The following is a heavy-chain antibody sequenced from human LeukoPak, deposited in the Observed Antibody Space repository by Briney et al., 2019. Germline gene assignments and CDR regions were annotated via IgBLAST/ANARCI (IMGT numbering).Heavy chain of an antibody. J-gene: IGHJ5*01. CDR3: APLWWLNS. CDR2: ISSSGSTI. D-gene: IGHD2-21*01. Sequence: GGSLRLSCAASGFTFSSYEMNWVRQAPGKGLEWVSYISSSGSTIYYADSVKGRFTISRGHAKNSLYLQMNSLRAEDTAVYYCAPLWWLNSWGQGTLVTVSS. CDR1: GFTFSSYE. V-gene: IGHV3-48*03.